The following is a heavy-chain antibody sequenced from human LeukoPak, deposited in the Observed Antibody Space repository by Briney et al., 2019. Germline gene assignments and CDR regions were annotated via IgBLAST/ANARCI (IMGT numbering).Heavy chain of an antibody. CDR3: VNFYGAGSVRNWFDP. V-gene: IGHV3-11*01. Sequence: PGESLRLSCAASGFTFSDHYMSWIRQAPGKGLEWISYISPSGDNIYYADSVKGRFTISRDNAKNSLYLQMNSLRAEDTAVYYCVNFYGAGSVRNWFDPWGQGTLVTVSS. D-gene: IGHD3-10*01. J-gene: IGHJ5*02. CDR2: ISPSGDNI. CDR1: GFTFSDHY.